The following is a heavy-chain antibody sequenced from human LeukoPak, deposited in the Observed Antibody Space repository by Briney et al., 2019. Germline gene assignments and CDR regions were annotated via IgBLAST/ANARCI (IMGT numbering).Heavy chain of an antibody. V-gene: IGHV1-2*02. J-gene: IGHJ6*02. CDR2: INPNSGGT. D-gene: IGHD5-18*01. Sequence: ASVEVSCKASGYTFTGYYMHWVRQAPGQGLEWMGWINPNSGGTNYAQKFQGRVTMTRDTSISTAYVELSRLRSDDTAVYYCARSYNYGSTYGMDVWGQGTTVTVSS. CDR1: GYTFTGYY. CDR3: ARSYNYGSTYGMDV.